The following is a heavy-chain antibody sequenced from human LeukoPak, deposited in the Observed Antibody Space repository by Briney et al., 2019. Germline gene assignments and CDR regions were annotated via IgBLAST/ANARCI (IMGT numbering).Heavy chain of an antibody. J-gene: IGHJ4*02. V-gene: IGHV4-39*01. CDR2: VYSSGSA. CDR3: ARVGFRSQLPTTDY. CDR1: GGSIRSSHHY. Sequence: SETLSLTCAVSGGSIRSSHHYWGWIRQPPGKGLEWIGSVYSSGSAYYNPSLRTRVSISVDTSKSQFSLKLTSVTAADTAVYYCARVGFRSQLPTTDYWGQGTLVTVSS. D-gene: IGHD2-2*01.